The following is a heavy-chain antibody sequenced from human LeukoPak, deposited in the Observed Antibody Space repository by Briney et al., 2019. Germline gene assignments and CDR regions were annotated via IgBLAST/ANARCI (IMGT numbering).Heavy chain of an antibody. J-gene: IGHJ4*02. CDR3: ARVLWNGDYPRFDY. D-gene: IGHD4-17*01. CDR2: IYSGGTT. V-gene: IGHV3-53*01. CDR1: GFSVSSNY. Sequence: GGSLRLSCAASGFSVSSNYMNWVRQAPGKGLEWVSIIYSGGTTYYADSVKGRFTISRDNSKNTLHLQMNSLRAEDTAVYYCARVLWNGDYPRFDYWGQGTLSPSPQ.